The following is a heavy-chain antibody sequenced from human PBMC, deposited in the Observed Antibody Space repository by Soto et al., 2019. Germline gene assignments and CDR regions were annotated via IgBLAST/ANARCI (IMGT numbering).Heavy chain of an antibody. CDR3: ARGSFSSSSSWFDP. V-gene: IGHV4-30-4*01. CDR2: IYYSESA. CDR1: GVSITSGDYY. J-gene: IGHJ5*02. D-gene: IGHD6-6*01. Sequence: SETLSLTCTVSGVSITSGDYYWIWIRQSPGKGLEWIGYIYYSESAQYNPTLKSRTLISIDKSKNQLSLTMTSVTAADTSVYYCARGSFSSSSSWFDPWGRGTLVTVSS.